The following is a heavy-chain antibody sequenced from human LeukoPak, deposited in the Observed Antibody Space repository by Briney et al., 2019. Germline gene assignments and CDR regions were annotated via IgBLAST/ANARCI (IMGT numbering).Heavy chain of an antibody. V-gene: IGHV3-23*01. Sequence: GGSLRLSCVASGFTFSSYAMSWVRQAPGEGREWGSPSSGSGGSTHYAVSVQGRFTISRDNTKHTLYLQMHSVRAEDTAVYYCAKVGATRFDYWGQGTLVTVSS. D-gene: IGHD1-26*01. J-gene: IGHJ4*02. CDR3: AKVGATRFDY. CDR1: GFTFSSYA. CDR2: SSGSGGST.